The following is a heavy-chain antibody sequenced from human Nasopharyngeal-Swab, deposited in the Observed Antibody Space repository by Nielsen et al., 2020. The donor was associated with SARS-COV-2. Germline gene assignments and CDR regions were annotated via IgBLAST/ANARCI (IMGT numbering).Heavy chain of an antibody. CDR2: ISGGGEST. CDR1: GFTFGSYA. Sequence: GESLKISCAASGFTFGSYAMSWVRQAPGKGLAWVSTISGGGESTYYADSVKGRFTISRDNSKNTVDLQMKSLRAEDTAVYFCAKVSGGYTYGWYFDYWGQGTLVTVSS. D-gene: IGHD5-18*01. V-gene: IGHV3-23*01. J-gene: IGHJ4*02. CDR3: AKVSGGYTYGWYFDY.